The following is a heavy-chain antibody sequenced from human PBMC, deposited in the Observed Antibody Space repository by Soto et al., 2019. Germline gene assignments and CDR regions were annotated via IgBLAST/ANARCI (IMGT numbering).Heavy chain of an antibody. V-gene: IGHV1-69*04. CDR1: GGTFSSYT. Sequence: GASVKVSCKASGGTFSSYTISWVRQAPGQGLEWMGRIIPILGIANYAQKYQGRVTITADKSTSTAYMELSSLRSEDTAVFYCARDTCSSTSCYVGFDPWGQGTLVTVSS. J-gene: IGHJ5*02. D-gene: IGHD2-2*01. CDR3: ARDTCSSTSCYVGFDP. CDR2: IIPILGIA.